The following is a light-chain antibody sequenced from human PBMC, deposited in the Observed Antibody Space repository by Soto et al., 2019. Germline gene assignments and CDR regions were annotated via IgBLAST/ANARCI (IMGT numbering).Light chain of an antibody. J-gene: IGKJ4*01. CDR3: QQRYNSLT. Sequence: EIVLTQSPATLSLSPGERATLSCRASQSVSSYLVWYQQKPGQAPRLLIYDASNRATGIPAKFSGSGSGTDFTLTISSLEPEDFAVYYCQQRYNSLTFGGGTKVEIK. CDR2: DAS. CDR1: QSVSSY. V-gene: IGKV3-11*01.